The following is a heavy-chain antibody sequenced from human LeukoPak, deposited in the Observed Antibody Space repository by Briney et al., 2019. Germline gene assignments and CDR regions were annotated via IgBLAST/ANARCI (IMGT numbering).Heavy chain of an antibody. CDR3: ARARITMMAFDV. CDR1: GYTFTSFD. Sequence: ASVKVSCKASGYTFTSFDINWVRQATGQGLEWRGWMNPNNGNTGFVQKFQGRVTTTRNTSISTAYMELSSLRSDDTAVYYCARARITMMAFDVWGQGTVVTVSS. CDR2: MNPNNGNT. J-gene: IGHJ3*01. V-gene: IGHV1-8*01. D-gene: IGHD3-22*01.